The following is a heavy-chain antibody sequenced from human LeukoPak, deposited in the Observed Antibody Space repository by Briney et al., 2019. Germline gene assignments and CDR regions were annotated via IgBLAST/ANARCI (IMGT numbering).Heavy chain of an antibody. V-gene: IGHV4-34*01. J-gene: IGHJ5*02. CDR3: ASGRRWFDP. CDR2: INHSGST. D-gene: IGHD1-14*01. CDR1: GASISSYY. Sequence: SETLSLTCTVSGASISSYYWSWIRQPPGKGLEWIGEINHSGSTNYNPSLKSRVTISVDTSKNQFSLKLSSVTAADTAVYYCASGRRWFDPWGQGTLVTVSS.